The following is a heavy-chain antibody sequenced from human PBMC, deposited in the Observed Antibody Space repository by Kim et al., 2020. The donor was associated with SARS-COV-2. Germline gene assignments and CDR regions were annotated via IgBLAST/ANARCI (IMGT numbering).Heavy chain of an antibody. D-gene: IGHD3-3*01. CDR2: ISYDGSNK. Sequence: GGSLRLSCAASGFTFSSYAMHWVRQAPGKGLEWVAVISYDGSNKYYADSVKGRFTISRDNSKNTLYLQMNSLRAEDTAVYYCARDQYYDFWSGYYLHYYYYYMDVWGKGTTVTVSS. J-gene: IGHJ6*03. V-gene: IGHV3-30-3*01. CDR1: GFTFSSYA. CDR3: ARDQYYDFWSGYYLHYYYYYMDV.